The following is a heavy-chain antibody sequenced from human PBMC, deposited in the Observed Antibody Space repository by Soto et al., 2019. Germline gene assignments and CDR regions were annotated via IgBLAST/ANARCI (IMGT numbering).Heavy chain of an antibody. CDR1: GYSVSTYW. CDR2: IDPSDSYT. D-gene: IGHD6-19*01. Sequence: GESLKISCRGSGYSVSTYWNSLGRQMPGKGLEWMGRIDPSDSYTNYSPSFQGHVTISADKSISTAYLQWSSLKASDTAMYYRSSLGSGWGHCCMDFWGQGTLVTVSS. J-gene: IGHJ6*02. V-gene: IGHV5-10-1*01. CDR3: SSLGSGWGHCCMDF.